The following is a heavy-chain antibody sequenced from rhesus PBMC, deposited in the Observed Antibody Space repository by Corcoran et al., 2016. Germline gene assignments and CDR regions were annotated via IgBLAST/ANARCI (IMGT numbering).Heavy chain of an antibody. V-gene: IGHV4-147*01. CDR3: ARDPNSNYVGGLDS. J-gene: IGHJ6*01. CDR2: IYGSGGST. D-gene: IGHD1-26*01. Sequence: QVQLQESGPGLGKPSETLSLTCTVSGGSSSDSYYWNWIRRVPGKGLEWMGRIYGSGGSTSYNPSLKSRVTISKDTSKNQSSLKLTSVTAADTAVYYCARDPNSNYVGGLDSWGQGVVVTVSS. CDR1: GGSSSDSYY.